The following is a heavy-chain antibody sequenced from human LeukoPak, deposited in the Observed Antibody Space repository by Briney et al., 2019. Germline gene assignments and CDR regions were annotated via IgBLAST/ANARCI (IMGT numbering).Heavy chain of an antibody. D-gene: IGHD3/OR15-3a*01. CDR3: ARDGRVPPHYYYYGMDV. CDR2: IYSGGST. CDR1: GFTLSSKY. V-gene: IGHV3-66*02. J-gene: IGHJ6*02. Sequence: GGSLRPSCAASGFTLSSKYMSWVRQAPGKGLEWVSVIYSGGSTYYPDSVKGRFTISRDNSKNTLYLQMNSLRAEDTAVYYCARDGRVPPHYYYYGMDVWGQGTTVTVSS.